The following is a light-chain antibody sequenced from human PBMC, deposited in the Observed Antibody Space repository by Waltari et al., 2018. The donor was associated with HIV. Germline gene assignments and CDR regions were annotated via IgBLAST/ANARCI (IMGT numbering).Light chain of an antibody. J-gene: IGLJ2*01. CDR2: SSN. CDR3: QSYERILGDAV. CDR1: TSNFGAGYD. V-gene: IGLV1-40*01. Sequence: QSVLTQPPSVSGAPGQRVTIPCTGSTSNFGAGYDVQWYQHLPGTAPKLLSHSSNNRPPGVPGRFSGSTCGASAALASTGVRAEDKADYCSQSYERILGDAVFGGGTKLTV.